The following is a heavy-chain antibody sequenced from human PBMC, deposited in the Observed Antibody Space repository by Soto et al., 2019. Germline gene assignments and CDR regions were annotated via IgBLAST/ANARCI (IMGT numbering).Heavy chain of an antibody. CDR1: GFTFSSYG. CDR3: ARDVRYCSGGSCFPHYYYYGMDV. CDR2: IWYDGSNK. V-gene: IGHV3-33*01. J-gene: IGHJ6*02. Sequence: GGSLRLSCAASGFTFSSYGMHWVRQAPGKGLEWVAVIWYDGSNKYYADSVKGRFTISRDNSKNTLYLQMNSLRAEDTAVYYCARDVRYCSGGSCFPHYYYYGMDVWGQGTTVTVSS. D-gene: IGHD2-15*01.